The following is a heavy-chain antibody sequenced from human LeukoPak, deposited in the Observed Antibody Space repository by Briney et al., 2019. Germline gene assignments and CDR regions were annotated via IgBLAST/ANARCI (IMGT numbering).Heavy chain of an antibody. CDR2: IYPGDSDT. CDR3: ARYLSSGWYGIDY. CDR1: GYRFTSYW. D-gene: IGHD6-19*01. Sequence: GESLEISCKGSGYRFTSYWIGWVRQMPGKGLVWMGIIYPGDSDTRYSPSFQGQVTISADKSITTAYLQWSSLKASDTAMYYCARYLSSGWYGIDYWGQGTLVTVSS. V-gene: IGHV5-51*01. J-gene: IGHJ4*02.